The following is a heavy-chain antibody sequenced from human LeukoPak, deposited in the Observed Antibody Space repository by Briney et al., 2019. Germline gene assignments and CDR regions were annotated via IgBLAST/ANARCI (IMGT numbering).Heavy chain of an antibody. V-gene: IGHV4-30-2*01. D-gene: IGHD6-13*01. CDR2: IYHSGST. CDR3: ARGTFRIAAAGNAFDI. J-gene: IGHJ3*02. Sequence: SQTLSLTCAVSGGSISSGGYSWSWIRQPPGKGLEWIGCIYHSGSTYYNPSLKSRVTISVDRSKNQFSLKLSSVTAADTAVYYCARGTFRIAAAGNAFDIWGQGTMVTVSS. CDR1: GGSISSGGYS.